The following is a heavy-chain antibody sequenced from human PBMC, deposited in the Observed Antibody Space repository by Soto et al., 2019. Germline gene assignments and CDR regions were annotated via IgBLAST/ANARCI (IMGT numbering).Heavy chain of an antibody. Sequence: GGSLRLSCAASGYTLSDYSMNWVRQAPGKGLEWVSYFGTSRKDIFYPDSVRGRFTISRDDAKNSVFLQMNSLRDEDTAVYYCVRDRDWAFDIWGQGAMVTVSS. J-gene: IGHJ3*02. D-gene: IGHD3-9*01. V-gene: IGHV3-48*02. CDR3: VRDRDWAFDI. CDR1: GYTLSDYS. CDR2: FGTSRKDI.